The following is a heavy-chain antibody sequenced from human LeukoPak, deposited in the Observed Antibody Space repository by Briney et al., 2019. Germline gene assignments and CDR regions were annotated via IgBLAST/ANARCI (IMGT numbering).Heavy chain of an antibody. Sequence: PGGSLRLSCAASGFTFISYAMSWVRQAPGKGLEWVSGISSSGGSTYYADSVKGRFTISRDNSNKMLYLQMNSLRAEDTAVYYCATTYGDYVFDYWGQGTLVTVSS. CDR1: GFTFISYA. V-gene: IGHV3-23*01. J-gene: IGHJ4*02. D-gene: IGHD4-17*01. CDR3: ATTYGDYVFDY. CDR2: ISSSGGST.